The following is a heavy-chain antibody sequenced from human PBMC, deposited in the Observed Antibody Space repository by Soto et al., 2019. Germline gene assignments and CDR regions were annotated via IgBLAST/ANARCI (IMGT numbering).Heavy chain of an antibody. CDR3: ARQLIY. CDR2: IYDSGST. J-gene: IGHJ4*01. Sequence: SETLSLTCTVSGGSISSSYWSWIRQPPGKGLEWNGYIYDSGSTYYNSSLKSRVTMSVDTSKNQFSLKLSSVTAADTAVYYCARQLIYWG. D-gene: IGHD6-13*01. CDR1: GGSISSSY. V-gene: IGHV4-59*08.